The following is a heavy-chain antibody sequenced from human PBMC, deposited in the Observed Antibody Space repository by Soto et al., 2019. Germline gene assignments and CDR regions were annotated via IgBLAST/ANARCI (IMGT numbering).Heavy chain of an antibody. CDR3: AKPWGSGSFYTAVDS. D-gene: IGHD3-10*01. J-gene: IGHJ4*02. V-gene: IGHV3-30*18. Sequence: GGSLRLSCAASGFTFSSYGMHWVRQAPGKGLEWVAVISYDGSNKYYADSVKGRFTISRDNSKNTLYLQMNSLRAEDTAVYYCAKPWGSGSFYTAVDSWGQGTLVTVSS. CDR1: GFTFSSYG. CDR2: ISYDGSNK.